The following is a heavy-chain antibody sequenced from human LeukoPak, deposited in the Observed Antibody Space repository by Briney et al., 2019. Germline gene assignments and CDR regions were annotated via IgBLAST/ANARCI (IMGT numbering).Heavy chain of an antibody. J-gene: IGHJ3*02. Sequence: SKTLSLTCTVSGGSISSSTYYWGWIRQPPGKGLEWIGSLYYSGSTYYNPSLKSRVTISVDTSKNQFSLKLSSVTAADTAVYYCARDTGNGAFDIWGQGTMVTVSS. CDR3: ARDTGNGAFDI. CDR1: GGSISSSTYY. D-gene: IGHD4-23*01. V-gene: IGHV4-39*07. CDR2: LYYSGST.